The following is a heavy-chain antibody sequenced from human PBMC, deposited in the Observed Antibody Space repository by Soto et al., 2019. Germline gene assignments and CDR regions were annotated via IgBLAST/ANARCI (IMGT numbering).Heavy chain of an antibody. CDR1: GYLISSGYY. Sequence: PSETLSLTCSVSGYLISSGYYWGWVGQTPGKGLEWLGSIDYSGRTYKNPSLKSRVSASVDLSKNQSSLNLRFVTAADTAVYFCARDPSSGYDSYYFDYWGPGTLVTVSS. D-gene: IGHD3-22*01. V-gene: IGHV4-38-2*02. CDR3: ARDPSSGYDSYYFDY. CDR2: IDYSGRT. J-gene: IGHJ4*02.